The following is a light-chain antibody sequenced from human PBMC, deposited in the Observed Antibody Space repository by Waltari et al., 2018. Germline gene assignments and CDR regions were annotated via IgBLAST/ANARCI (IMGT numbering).Light chain of an antibody. CDR1: QNVNTY. CDR2: DAS. V-gene: IGKV3-11*01. Sequence: EIVLTQSPATLSLSPGEWATLSCRASQNVNTYVAWLQQRPGQAPRLLIYDASNRATGIPPRFSGSGSGTDFTLTISSLDPEDFAVYYCQQRSDWPPTFGQGTKLEIK. CDR3: QQRSDWPPT. J-gene: IGKJ2*01.